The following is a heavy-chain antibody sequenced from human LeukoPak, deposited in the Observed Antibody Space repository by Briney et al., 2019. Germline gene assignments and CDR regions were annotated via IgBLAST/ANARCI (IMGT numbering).Heavy chain of an antibody. CDR2: ISSSSSAI. V-gene: IGHV3-48*01. Sequence: GESLRLSCAASGFTFGSYAMNWVRQPPGKGLEWISYISSSSSAIYYGDSVKGRFTVSRDNDMNSLYLQMNSLRVEDTALYYCARDGYNWADSWGQGTLVTVSS. CDR3: ARDGYNWADS. CDR1: GFTFGSYA. D-gene: IGHD5-24*01. J-gene: IGHJ4*02.